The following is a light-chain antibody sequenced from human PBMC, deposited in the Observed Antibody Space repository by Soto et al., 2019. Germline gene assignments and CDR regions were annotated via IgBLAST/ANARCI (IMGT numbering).Light chain of an antibody. J-gene: IGKJ1*01. CDR3: QKYDSAPRT. CDR1: QGISNY. CDR2: GAS. Sequence: GDRVTLTCRASQGISNYLAWYQQKPGKVPKLLIYGASTLQSGVPSRFSGSGSGTDFTLTINTLQPEDIATYYCQKYDSAPRTFGPGTKVEIK. V-gene: IGKV1-27*01.